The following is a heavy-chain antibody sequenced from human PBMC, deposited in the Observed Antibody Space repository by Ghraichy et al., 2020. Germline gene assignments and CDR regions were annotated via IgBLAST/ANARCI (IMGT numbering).Heavy chain of an antibody. CDR2: FDPEDGET. CDR1: GYTLTELS. Sequence: ASVKVSCKVFGYTLTELSMHWVRQAPGKGLEWMGGFDPEDGETIYAQKFQGRVTMTEDTSTDTAYMELSSLRSEDTAVYYCATDHGPTTVTIGPWFDPWGQGTLVTVSS. CDR3: ATDHGPTTVTIGPWFDP. D-gene: IGHD4-11*01. V-gene: IGHV1-24*01. J-gene: IGHJ5*02.